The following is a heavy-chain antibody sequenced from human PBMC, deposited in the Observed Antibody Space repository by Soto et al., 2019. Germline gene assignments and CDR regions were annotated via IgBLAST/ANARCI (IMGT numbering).Heavy chain of an antibody. CDR2: IYYSGST. J-gene: IGHJ4*02. CDR3: ARWPQLEPRFDY. CDR1: GGSISSGDYY. V-gene: IGHV4-31*03. D-gene: IGHD1-1*01. Sequence: QVQLQESGPGLVKPSQTLSLTCTVSGGSISSGDYYWSWIRQHPGKGLEWIGYIYYSGSTYYNPSLKSRVTIAVDTSKNQFSLKLSAVTAADTAVYYCARWPQLEPRFDYWGQGTLVTVSS.